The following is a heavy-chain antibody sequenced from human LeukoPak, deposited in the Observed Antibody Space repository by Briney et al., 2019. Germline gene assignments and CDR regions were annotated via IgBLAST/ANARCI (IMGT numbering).Heavy chain of an antibody. CDR3: AKRDSSGSYPYYFDS. D-gene: IGHD3-22*01. V-gene: IGHV3-23*01. CDR1: GFTFSSYA. Sequence: GGSLRLSCAASGFTFSSYAMSWVRQPPGKGLEWVSGISGSGDSTYYADSVKGRFTISRDNSKDTLFLQMNSLRVEDTAAYYCAKRDSSGSYPYYFDSWGQGTLVTVSS. CDR2: ISGSGDST. J-gene: IGHJ4*02.